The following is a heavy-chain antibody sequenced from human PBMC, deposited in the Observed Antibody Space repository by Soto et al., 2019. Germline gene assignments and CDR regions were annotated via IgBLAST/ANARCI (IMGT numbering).Heavy chain of an antibody. J-gene: IGHJ4*02. CDR3: ARGAGIAAAGNFDY. V-gene: IGHV1-69*13. CDR1: GGTFSSYA. CDR2: IIPIFGTA. Sequence: SVKVSCKASGGTFSSYAISWVRQAPGQELEWMGGIIPIFGTANYAQKFQGRVTITADESTSTAYMELSSLRSEDTAVYYCARGAGIAAAGNFDYWGQGTLVTVSS. D-gene: IGHD6-13*01.